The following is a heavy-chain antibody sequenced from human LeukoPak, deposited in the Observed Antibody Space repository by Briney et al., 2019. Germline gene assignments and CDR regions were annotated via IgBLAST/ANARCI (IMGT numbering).Heavy chain of an antibody. CDR3: AKDLKAVLFAYSDY. Sequence: GGSLRLSCAASGFTLSSYAMSWVRQAPGKGLEWVSVISSSGGSTYYADSVKGRFTMSRDNSNNTLYLQMNSLRAEDTAVYYCAKDLKAVLFAYSDYWGQGTLVTVSS. J-gene: IGHJ4*02. CDR2: ISSSGGST. CDR1: GFTLSSYA. V-gene: IGHV3-23*01. D-gene: IGHD3-16*01.